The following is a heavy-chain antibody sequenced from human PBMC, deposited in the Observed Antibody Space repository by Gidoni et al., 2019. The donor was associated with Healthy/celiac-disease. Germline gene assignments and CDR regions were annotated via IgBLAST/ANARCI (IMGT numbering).Heavy chain of an antibody. CDR1: GGSISSYY. J-gene: IGHJ4*02. CDR2: IYYSGST. CDR3: ARHQTYYYDSSGYYIDY. Sequence: QVQLQESGPGLVQPSETLSLTCTVSGGSISSYYWSWIRQPPGKGLEWIGYIYYSGSTNYNPSRKSRVTIAVDTSKNQFSLKLSSVTAADTAVYYCARHQTYYYDSSGYYIDYWGQGTLVTVSS. V-gene: IGHV4-59*08. D-gene: IGHD3-22*01.